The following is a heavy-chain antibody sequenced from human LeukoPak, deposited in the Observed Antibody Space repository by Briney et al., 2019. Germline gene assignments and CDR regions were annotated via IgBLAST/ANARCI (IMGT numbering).Heavy chain of an antibody. CDR2: INHSGST. Sequence: SETLSLTCAVYGGSFSGYYWSWIRQPPGKGLEWIGEINHSGSTNYNPSLKSRVTISVDTSKNQFSLKLSPVTAADTAVYYCARKGYYYYGMDVWGQGTTVTVSS. CDR3: ARKGYYYYGMDV. J-gene: IGHJ6*02. CDR1: GGSFSGYY. V-gene: IGHV4-34*01.